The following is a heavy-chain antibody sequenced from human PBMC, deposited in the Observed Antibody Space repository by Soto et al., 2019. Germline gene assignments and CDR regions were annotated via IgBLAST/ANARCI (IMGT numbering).Heavy chain of an antibody. CDR2: ISSSSTTI. CDR3: ARDPGMVRGVVVFDN. CDR1: GFTFNTYG. V-gene: IGHV3-48*01. D-gene: IGHD3-10*01. J-gene: IGHJ4*02. Sequence: GGSLRLSCAASGFTFNTYGTNWLRQTPGRGLEWVAYISSSSTTIYYADSVKGRFTISRDNAKYSLYLQINSLRAEDTGLYYCARDPGMVRGVVVFDNWGQGTLVTVSS.